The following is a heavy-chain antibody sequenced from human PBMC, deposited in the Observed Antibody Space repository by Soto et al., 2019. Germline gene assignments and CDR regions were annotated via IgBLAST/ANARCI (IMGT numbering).Heavy chain of an antibody. CDR1: LFIVSDNY. J-gene: IGHJ4*02. CDR2: IYSGGGT. CDR3: ATRMTTAPY. Sequence: EVRLVQSGGGLVQPGGSLRLSCAASLFIVSDNYMSWVRQAPGKGLEWVSLIYSGGGTDYAESVKSRFTIPRDNPKTTLHLQMTSLKAEDTRIYSCATRMTTAPYWGQGTVVTVSS. D-gene: IGHD4-17*01. V-gene: IGHV3-66*01.